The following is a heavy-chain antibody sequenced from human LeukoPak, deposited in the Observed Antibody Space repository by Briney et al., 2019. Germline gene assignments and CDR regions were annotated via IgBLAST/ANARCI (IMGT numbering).Heavy chain of an antibody. D-gene: IGHD2-2*01. Sequence: ASVKVSCKASGYTFSNFSISWVRQAPGQGLEWMGWISGNNDNPNYGQKFQGRFTVTTDSSTSTAYMELRNLRSDDTAVYYCARDGTSTDDCWGQGTLVTVSS. V-gene: IGHV1-18*01. CDR1: GYTFSNFS. CDR3: ARDGTSTDDC. J-gene: IGHJ4*02. CDR2: ISGNNDNP.